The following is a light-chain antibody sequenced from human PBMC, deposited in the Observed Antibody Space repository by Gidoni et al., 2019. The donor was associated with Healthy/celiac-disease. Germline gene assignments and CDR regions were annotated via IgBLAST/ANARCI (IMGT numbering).Light chain of an antibody. CDR1: QGISNY. V-gene: IGKV1-27*01. CDR2: AAS. J-gene: IGKJ1*01. CDR3: QKYNSAPPWT. Sequence: IQMTQSQSSLSASVGDRVTITCRASQGISNYLAWYQQKPGKVPKLLIYAASTLQSGVPSRFSGSGSGTDFTLTISSLQPEDVATYYCQKYNSAPPWTFGQGTKVEIK.